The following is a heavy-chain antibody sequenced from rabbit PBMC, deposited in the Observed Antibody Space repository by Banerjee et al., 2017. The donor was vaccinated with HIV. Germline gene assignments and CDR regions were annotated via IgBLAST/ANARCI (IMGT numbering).Heavy chain of an antibody. CDR3: VRDKMSYDDYGDYDL. D-gene: IGHD2-1*01. CDR2: IYPDRAIT. J-gene: IGHJ4*01. CDR1: GIDFSSYG. Sequence: QEQLVESGGGLVKPGASLTLTCKASGIDFSSYGISWVRQAPGKGLEWIAYIYPDRAITDYASWVNGRFTISSHNAQNTLYLQLNSLTAADTATYFCVRDKMSYDDYGDYDLWGPGTLVTVS. V-gene: IGHV1S47*01.